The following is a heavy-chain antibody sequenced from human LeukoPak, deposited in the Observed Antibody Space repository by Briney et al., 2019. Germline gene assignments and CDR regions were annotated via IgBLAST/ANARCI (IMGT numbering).Heavy chain of an antibody. J-gene: IGHJ4*02. Sequence: GASVKVSCKASGYTFTGYYMHWVRQAPGQGLEWMGWINPNSGGTNYAQKFQGRVTMTRDTSISTAYMELSRLRSDDTAVYYCARVQVGSYYYGSGSYIMEPLDYWGQGTLVTVSS. V-gene: IGHV1-2*02. CDR1: GYTFTGYY. D-gene: IGHD3-10*01. CDR3: ARVQVGSYYYGSGSYIMEPLDY. CDR2: INPNSGGT.